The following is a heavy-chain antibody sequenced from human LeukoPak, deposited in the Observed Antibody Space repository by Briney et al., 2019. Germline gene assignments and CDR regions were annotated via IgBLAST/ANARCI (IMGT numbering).Heavy chain of an antibody. J-gene: IGHJ4*02. CDR3: ARGYCTNGVCYHFDQ. Sequence: GGSLRLSCAASGFTFSSYWMSWVRQAPGKGLEWVANIKQDGSEKYYVDSVKGRFTISRDNAKNSLYLQMNSLRAEDTAVYYCARGYCTNGVCYHFDQWGQGTLVTVSS. CDR2: IKQDGSEK. V-gene: IGHV3-7*04. D-gene: IGHD2-8*01. CDR1: GFTFSSYW.